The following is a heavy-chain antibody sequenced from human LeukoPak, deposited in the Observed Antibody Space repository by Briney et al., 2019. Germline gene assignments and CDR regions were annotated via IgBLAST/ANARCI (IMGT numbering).Heavy chain of an antibody. CDR2: ITNNGSTI. J-gene: IGHJ4*02. CDR1: GFTFSTYA. D-gene: IGHD6-19*01. Sequence: GGSLRLSCAASGFTFSTYAMNWVRQAPGKGLEWVSYITNNGSTIYYADSVKGRFTISRDKAENSLYLQMNSLRAEDTAVYYCAKLRGLAVANYYFDYWGQGTLVTVSS. V-gene: IGHV3-48*03. CDR3: AKLRGLAVANYYFDY.